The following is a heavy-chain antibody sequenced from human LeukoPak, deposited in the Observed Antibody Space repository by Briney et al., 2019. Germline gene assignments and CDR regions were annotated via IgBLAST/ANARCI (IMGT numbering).Heavy chain of an antibody. Sequence: GGPLRLSCAASGFTFSNYEMNWVRQAPGKGLEWVSFISRSGATIYYTDSVKGRFTISRDNAKNSLYLQMNSLRAEDTAVYYCARDHATYYYDSSGYYDYWGQGTLVTVSS. CDR3: ARDHATYYYDSSGYYDY. CDR1: GFTFSNYE. D-gene: IGHD3-22*01. V-gene: IGHV3-48*03. J-gene: IGHJ4*02. CDR2: ISRSGATI.